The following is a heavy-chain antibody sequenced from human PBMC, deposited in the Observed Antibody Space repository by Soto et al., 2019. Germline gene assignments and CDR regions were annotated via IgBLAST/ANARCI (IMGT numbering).Heavy chain of an antibody. V-gene: IGHV3-15*07. CDR3: TTDGYDILTGYYPLDY. CDR1: GFTFSNAW. CDR2: IKSKTDGGTT. J-gene: IGHJ4*02. Sequence: TGGSLRLSCAVSGFTFSNAWVNWVRQAPGKGLEWVGRIKSKTDGGTTDYAAPVKGRFTISRDDSKNTLYLQMNSLKTEDTAVYYCTTDGYDILTGYYPLDYWGQGTLVTVSS. D-gene: IGHD3-9*01.